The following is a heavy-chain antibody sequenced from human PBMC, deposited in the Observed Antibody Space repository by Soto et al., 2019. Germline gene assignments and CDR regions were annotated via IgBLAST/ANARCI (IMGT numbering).Heavy chain of an antibody. V-gene: IGHV4-39*01. Sequence: QLQLRESGPGLVKPSETLSLTCTVSGGSISSSNYYWGWIRQPPGKGLEWIGRVHYGGTTYYNPSLRSRVTNSVDTSRDQFSLKLSSVTAADTAVYYCATYSGTSGDFAYWGKGTLVTVSS. CDR2: VHYGGTT. D-gene: IGHD1-26*01. CDR1: GGSISSSNYY. J-gene: IGHJ4*02. CDR3: ATYSGTSGDFAY.